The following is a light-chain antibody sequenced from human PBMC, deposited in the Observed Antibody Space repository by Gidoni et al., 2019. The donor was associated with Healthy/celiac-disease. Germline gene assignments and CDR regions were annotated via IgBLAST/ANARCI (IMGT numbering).Light chain of an antibody. CDR3: QQFNNYPLT. J-gene: IGKJ4*01. V-gene: IGKV1D-13*01. Sequence: AIHLPQSPSSLSASVGDRVTITCRASQGISSAFAWYQQKPGKTPKLLIYDASTLESGVPSRFSGSGSGTDFTLTISSLQPEDFATYYCQQFNNYPLTFGGGTKVEIK. CDR2: DAS. CDR1: QGISSA.